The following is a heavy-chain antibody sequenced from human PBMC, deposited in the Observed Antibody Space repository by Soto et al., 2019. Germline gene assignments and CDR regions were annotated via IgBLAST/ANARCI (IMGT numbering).Heavy chain of an antibody. J-gene: IGHJ6*02. Sequence: EVQLLESGGGLVQPGGSLRLSCAASGFPLRSYGMTWVRQAPGRGLEWDASISVSDVTTYNADSVKGRFTISRDIAENTLYLQINSLRAEDTAIYYCAKCFLWEYYYYYGMDGLGQGTAVTVS. V-gene: IGHV3-23*01. CDR1: GFPLRSYG. CDR3: AKCFLWEYYYYYGMDG. CDR2: ISVSDVTT. D-gene: IGHD3-16*01.